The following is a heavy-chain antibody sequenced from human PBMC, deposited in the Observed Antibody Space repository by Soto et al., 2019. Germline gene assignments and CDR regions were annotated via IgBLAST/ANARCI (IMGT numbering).Heavy chain of an antibody. CDR1: GFTFSDYY. D-gene: IGHD2-2*01. Sequence: PGESLKISCAASGFTFSDYYMSWIRQAPGKGLEWVSYISSSGSATYYAGSVKGRFTISRDNAKNSLYLQMNSLRAEDTAVYYCAGVDRWYVVPAAKYYYMDVWGKGTTVTVSS. CDR3: AGVDRWYVVPAAKYYYMDV. CDR2: ISSSGSAT. J-gene: IGHJ6*03. V-gene: IGHV3-11*01.